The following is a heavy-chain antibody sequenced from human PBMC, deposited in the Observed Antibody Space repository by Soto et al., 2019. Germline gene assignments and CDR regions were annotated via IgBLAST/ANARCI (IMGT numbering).Heavy chain of an antibody. CDR3: ARIGPGYCSSTSCKSEDY. D-gene: IGHD2-2*01. J-gene: IGHJ4*02. V-gene: IGHV1-46*01. Sequence: ASVKVSCKASGYTFTSYYMHWVRQAPGQGLEWMGIINPSGGSTSYAQKFQGRVTMTRDTSTSTVYMELSSLRSEDTAVYYCARIGPGYCSSTSCKSEDYWGQGTLVTVSS. CDR2: INPSGGST. CDR1: GYTFTSYY.